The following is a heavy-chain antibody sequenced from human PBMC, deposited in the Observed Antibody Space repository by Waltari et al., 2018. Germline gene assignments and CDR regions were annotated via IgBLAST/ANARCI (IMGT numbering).Heavy chain of an antibody. CDR1: GGSFSGYY. Sequence: QVQLQQWGAGLLKPSETLSLTCAVYGGSFSGYYWSWIRQPPGKGLEWIGEINHSGSTNYNPSLKSRVTISVDKSKNQFSLKLSSVTAADTAVYYCAREMGAVTNPFDYWGQGTLVTVSS. CDR3: AREMGAVTNPFDY. V-gene: IGHV4-34*01. J-gene: IGHJ4*02. D-gene: IGHD4-17*01. CDR2: INHSGST.